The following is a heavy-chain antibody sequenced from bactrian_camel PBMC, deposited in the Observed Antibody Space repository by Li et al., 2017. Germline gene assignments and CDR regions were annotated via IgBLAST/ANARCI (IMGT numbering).Heavy chain of an antibody. D-gene: IGHD3*01. CDR1: GYRYDTYC. CDR3: AKGRDASALSE. CDR2: IDSDGIT. Sequence: HVQLVESGGGSVQAGGSLRLSCAAPGYRYDTYCMGWFRQAPGKAREGVAAIDSDGITNYADSVKGRFTISRDNTKNTVYLQLNSLKTEDTAMYYCAKGRDASALSERGQGTQVTVS. J-gene: IGHJ4*01. V-gene: IGHV3S1*01.